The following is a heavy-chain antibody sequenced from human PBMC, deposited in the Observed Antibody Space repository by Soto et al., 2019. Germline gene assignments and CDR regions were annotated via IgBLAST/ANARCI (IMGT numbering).Heavy chain of an antibody. D-gene: IGHD3-22*01. CDR3: AQGHNISGYYEWLDS. CDR1: GFSFNTYT. J-gene: IGHJ5*01. CDR2: ISGSGANT. Sequence: EVQLVESGGGLVRPGGSLRLSCAASGFSFNTYTMNWVRQAPGKGLEWVSGISGSGANTYYAESVKGRFTISRDYSTNTLFLQMNSLRAEDTALYYCAQGHNISGYYEWLDSWGQGTLVTVSS. V-gene: IGHV3-23*04.